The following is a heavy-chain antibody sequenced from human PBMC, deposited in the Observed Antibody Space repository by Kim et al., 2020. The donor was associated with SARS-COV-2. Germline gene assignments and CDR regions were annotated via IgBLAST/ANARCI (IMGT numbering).Heavy chain of an antibody. V-gene: IGHV3-48*02. D-gene: IGHD2-2*02. J-gene: IGHJ6*02. Sequence: GRFTISRDNAKNSLYLQMNSLRDEDTAVYYCARILRVVVPAAITSGMDVWGQGTTVTVSS. CDR3: ARILRVVVPAAITSGMDV.